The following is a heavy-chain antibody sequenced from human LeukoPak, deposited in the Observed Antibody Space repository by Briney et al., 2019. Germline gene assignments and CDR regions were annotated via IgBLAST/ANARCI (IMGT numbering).Heavy chain of an antibody. CDR1: GFTFDDFA. D-gene: IGHD6-13*01. J-gene: IGHJ4*02. CDR3: AKGRRYSSSWYDY. CDR2: ISGEGGST. V-gene: IGHV3-43*02. Sequence: PGGSLRLSCAASGFTFDDFAVHWVRQAPGEGLEWVSLISGEGGSTYYADSVKGRFTISRDNSKNSLYLQMNTLRSEGTALYYCAKGRRYSSSWYDYWGQGTLVTVSS.